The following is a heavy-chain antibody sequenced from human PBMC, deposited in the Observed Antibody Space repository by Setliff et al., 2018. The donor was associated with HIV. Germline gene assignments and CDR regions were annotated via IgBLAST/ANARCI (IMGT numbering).Heavy chain of an antibody. CDR3: TTGPAYSFGNQFYYGIDV. CDR1: GFSFSNAW. Sequence: PGGSLRLSCAASGFSFSNAWMNWVRQAPGKGLEWVGRIKSKTDGGTTDYAAPVKGRFTISRDDSKTTLYLQMNSLKTEDTAVYYCTTGPAYSFGNQFYYGIDVWGQGTTVTVSS. V-gene: IGHV3-15*01. D-gene: IGHD5-18*01. CDR2: IKSKTDGGTT. J-gene: IGHJ6*02.